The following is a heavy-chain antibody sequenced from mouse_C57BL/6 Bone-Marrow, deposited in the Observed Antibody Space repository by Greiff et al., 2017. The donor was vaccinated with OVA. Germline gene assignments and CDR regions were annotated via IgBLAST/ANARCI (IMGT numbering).Heavy chain of an antibody. D-gene: IGHD2-5*01. CDR2: IPPNRGST. CDR1: GYTFTSYW. CDR3: ARFYYSNGGYAMDY. V-gene: IGHV1-64*01. Sequence: QVQLQQPGAELVKPGASVKLSCKASGYTFTSYWMHWVKQRPGQGLEWIGMIPPNRGSTNYNEKFKSKATLTVDKSSSTAYMQLSSLTSEDSAVYYCARFYYSNGGYAMDYWGQGTSVTVSS. J-gene: IGHJ4*01.